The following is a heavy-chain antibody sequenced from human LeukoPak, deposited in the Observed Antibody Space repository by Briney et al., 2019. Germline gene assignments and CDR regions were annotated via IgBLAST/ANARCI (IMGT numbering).Heavy chain of an antibody. CDR2: IIPIFGTA. J-gene: IGHJ4*02. Sequence: GGSLRLSCAASGFTFSSYAISWVRQAPGQGLEWMGGIIPIFGTANYAQKFQGRVTITTDESTSTAYMELSSLRSEDTAVYYCATSGYDFWSGREGFDYWGQGTLVTVSS. CDR1: GFTFSSYA. V-gene: IGHV1-69*05. D-gene: IGHD3-3*01. CDR3: ATSGYDFWSGREGFDY.